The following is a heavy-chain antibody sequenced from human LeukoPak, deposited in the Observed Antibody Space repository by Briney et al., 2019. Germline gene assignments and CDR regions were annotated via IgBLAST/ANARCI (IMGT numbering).Heavy chain of an antibody. CDR2: IYSGGST. CDR1: GFTVSSNY. CDR3: AKTDTAMVDYYYYYMDV. D-gene: IGHD5-18*01. Sequence: GGSLRLSCAASGFTVSSNYMSWVRQAPGKGLEWVSVIYSGGSTYYADSVKGRFTISRDNSKNTLYLQMNSLRAEDTAVYYCAKTDTAMVDYYYYYMDVWGKGTTVTVSS. V-gene: IGHV3-53*05. J-gene: IGHJ6*03.